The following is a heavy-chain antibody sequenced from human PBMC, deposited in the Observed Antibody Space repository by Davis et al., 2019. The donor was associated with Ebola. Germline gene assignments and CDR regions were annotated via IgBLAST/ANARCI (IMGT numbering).Heavy chain of an antibody. CDR2: IIPIFGTA. V-gene: IGHV1-69*13. CDR3: ARESVAGSYYFDY. J-gene: IGHJ4*02. CDR1: GYTFTSYA. Sequence: SVKVSCKASGYTFTSYAISWVRQAPGQGLEWMGGIIPIFGTANYAQKFQGRVTITADESTSTAYMELSSLRSEDTAVYYCARESVAGSYYFDYWGQGTLVTVSS. D-gene: IGHD6-19*01.